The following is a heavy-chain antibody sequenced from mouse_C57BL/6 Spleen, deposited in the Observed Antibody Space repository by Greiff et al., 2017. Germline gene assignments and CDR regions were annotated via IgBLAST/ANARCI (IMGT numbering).Heavy chain of an antibody. CDR3: ARRVITTVVATRDYAMDY. CDR1: GYTFTDYN. V-gene: IGHV1-18*01. D-gene: IGHD1-1*01. J-gene: IGHJ4*01. Sequence: VQLKQSGPELVKPGASVKIPCKASGYTFTDYNMDWVKQSHGKSLEWIGDINPNNGGTIYNQKFKGKATLTVDKSSSTAYMELRSLTSEDTAVYYCARRVITTVVATRDYAMDYWGQGTSVTVSS. CDR2: INPNNGGT.